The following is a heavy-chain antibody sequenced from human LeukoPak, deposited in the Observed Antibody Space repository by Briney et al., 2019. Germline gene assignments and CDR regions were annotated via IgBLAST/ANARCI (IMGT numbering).Heavy chain of an antibody. CDR2: IYWNDDK. CDR1: GFSLSTRGVG. CDR3: AHEGYYQGYFDY. V-gene: IGHV2-5*01. D-gene: IGHD3-22*01. J-gene: IGHJ4*02. Sequence: SGPTLVKPTQTLTLTCTFSGFSLSTRGVGVGWIRQPPGKALEWLALIYWNDDKRYSPSLKSRLTITKDTSKNQVVLTMTNMDPVDTATYYCAHEGYYQGYFDYWGQGTLVTVSS.